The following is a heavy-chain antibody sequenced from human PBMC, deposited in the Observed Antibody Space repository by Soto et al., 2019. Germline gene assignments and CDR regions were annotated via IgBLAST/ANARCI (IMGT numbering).Heavy chain of an antibody. D-gene: IGHD6-13*01. Sequence: PSETLSLTCTVSGGSISSYYCSWVRQPPGKGLEWIGYIYYSGSTNYNPSLKSRVTISVDTSKNQFSLKLSSVTAADTAVYYCASGHSSSWYDYWGQGTLVTVSS. CDR2: IYYSGST. J-gene: IGHJ4*02. CDR3: ASGHSSSWYDY. V-gene: IGHV4-59*08. CDR1: GGSISSYY.